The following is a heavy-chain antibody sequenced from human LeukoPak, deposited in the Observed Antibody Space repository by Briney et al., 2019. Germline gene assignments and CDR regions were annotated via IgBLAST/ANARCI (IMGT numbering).Heavy chain of an antibody. Sequence: PGGSLRLSCAASGFTFSSYGMPWVRQAPGKGLEWVAFIRYDGSNKYYADSVKGRFTISRDNSKNTLYLQMNSLRAEDTAVYYCAKELKTYYYDSSGYYLRDFDYWGQGTLVTVSS. D-gene: IGHD3-22*01. CDR2: IRYDGSNK. V-gene: IGHV3-30*02. CDR1: GFTFSSYG. J-gene: IGHJ4*02. CDR3: AKELKTYYYDSSGYYLRDFDY.